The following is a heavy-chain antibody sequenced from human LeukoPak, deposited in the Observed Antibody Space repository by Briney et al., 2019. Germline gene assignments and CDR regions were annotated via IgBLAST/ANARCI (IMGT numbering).Heavy chain of an antibody. V-gene: IGHV4-59*08. Sequence: SETLSLTCTVSGGSISSYYWSWIRQPPGKGLEWIGYIYYSGNTNYNPSLKSRVTISVDTSKNQFSLKLSSVTAADTAVYYCARGDFWSGYYTFDYWGQGTLVTVSS. D-gene: IGHD3-3*01. CDR3: ARGDFWSGYYTFDY. CDR1: GGSISSYY. J-gene: IGHJ4*02. CDR2: IYYSGNT.